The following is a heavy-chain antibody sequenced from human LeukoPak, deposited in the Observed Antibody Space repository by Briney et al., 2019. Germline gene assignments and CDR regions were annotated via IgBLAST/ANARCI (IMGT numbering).Heavy chain of an antibody. V-gene: IGHV4-59*08. CDR3: ARHPDTLIDALDI. J-gene: IGHJ3*02. Sequence: SETLSLTCTVSGDSISDYYWVWIRQPPGKGQEWIGYIYFTGNAYYNPSLKSRVTFSLDTSKNQFSLKLTSVTAADTAVYYCARHPDTLIDALDIWGQGTMVTVSS. D-gene: IGHD2-15*01. CDR2: IYFTGNA. CDR1: GDSISDYY.